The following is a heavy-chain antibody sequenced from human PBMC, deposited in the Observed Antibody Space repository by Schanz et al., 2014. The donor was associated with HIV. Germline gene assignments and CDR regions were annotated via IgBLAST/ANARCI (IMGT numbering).Heavy chain of an antibody. CDR2: IKQDGSEK. J-gene: IGHJ4*02. V-gene: IGHV3-7*03. Sequence: VQLVESGGGVVQPGKSLRLSCAASGFTFSRYWMSWVRQAPGKGLEWVANIKQDGSEKHYVASVKGRFTISRDNAKNSLYLQMNSLRAEDTALYYCACECDYGGNSCFDYWGQGTLVTVSS. CDR3: ACECDYGGNSCFDY. CDR1: GFTFSRYW. D-gene: IGHD4-17*01.